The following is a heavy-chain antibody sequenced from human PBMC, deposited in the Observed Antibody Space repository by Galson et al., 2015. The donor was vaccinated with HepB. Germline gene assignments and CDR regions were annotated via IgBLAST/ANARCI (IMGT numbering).Heavy chain of an antibody. V-gene: IGHV1-3*01. CDR3: ERDPAQVVPAAIGSWFDP. Sequence: SVKVSCKASGYTFTSYAMHWVRQAPGQRLEWMGWINAGNGNTKYSQKFQGRVTITRDTSASTAYMELSSLRSEDTAVYYCERDPAQVVPAAIGSWFDPWGQGTLVTVSS. D-gene: IGHD2-2*02. CDR1: GYTFTSYA. J-gene: IGHJ5*02. CDR2: INAGNGNT.